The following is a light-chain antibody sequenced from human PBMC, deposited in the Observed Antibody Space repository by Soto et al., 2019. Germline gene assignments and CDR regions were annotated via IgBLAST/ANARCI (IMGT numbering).Light chain of an antibody. CDR1: TADVGSSKF. Sequence: QSALTQPASASGSPGQSITISCNGTTADVGSSKFVSWYQQHPGKAPKLILYEATKRPAGVSNRFSGSKSGNTASLTISGLQPEDEADYYCCSYTSSSSYVFGTGTKVTVL. V-gene: IGLV2-14*02. J-gene: IGLJ1*01. CDR2: EAT. CDR3: CSYTSSSSYV.